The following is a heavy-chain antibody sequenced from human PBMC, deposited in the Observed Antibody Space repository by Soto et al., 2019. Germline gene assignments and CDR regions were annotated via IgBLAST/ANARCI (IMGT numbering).Heavy chain of an antibody. CDR2: ITYDGSNK. V-gene: IGHV3-30-3*01. CDR1: GFTFSRYT. CDR3: ARGGVDYAMDV. J-gene: IGHJ6*02. Sequence: GGSLRLSCAASGFTFSRYTMHWVRQAPGKGLEWVTLITYDGSNKYYADSVEGRFTISRDTSKNTLYLQMNSLRPEDTAVYYCARGGVDYAMDVWGQGTTVTVSS. D-gene: IGHD2-8*01.